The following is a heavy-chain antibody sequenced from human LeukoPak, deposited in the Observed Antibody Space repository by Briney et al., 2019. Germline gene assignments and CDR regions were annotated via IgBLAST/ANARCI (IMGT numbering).Heavy chain of an antibody. CDR1: GFIFPSYW. V-gene: IGHV3-7*01. CDR2: IRPDGDER. J-gene: IGHJ3*02. CDR3: ARDSSSWHHDAFDI. D-gene: IGHD6-13*01. Sequence: GGSLRLSCEASGFIFPSYWMSWVRQAPGKGLEWVAKIRPDGDERYYVDSVKGRFTISRNNANDSLYLQMTSPRAEDTGVYYCARDSSSWHHDAFDIWGRGTMVIVSS.